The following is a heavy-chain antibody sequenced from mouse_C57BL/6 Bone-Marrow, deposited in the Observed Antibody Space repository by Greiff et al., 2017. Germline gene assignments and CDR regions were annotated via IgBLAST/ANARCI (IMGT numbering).Heavy chain of an antibody. D-gene: IGHD2-4*01. CDR1: GFTFSSYA. V-gene: IGHV5-9-1*02. J-gene: IGHJ4*01. CDR2: ISSGGDYI. Sequence: EVKLVESGEGLVKPGGSLKLSCAASGFTFSSYAMSWVRQTPEKRLEWVAYISSGGDYIYYADTVKGRFTISRDNARNTLYLQMSSLKSEDTAMYYCTRVSIYYDYEGYAMDYWGQGTSVTVSS. CDR3: TRVSIYYDYEGYAMDY.